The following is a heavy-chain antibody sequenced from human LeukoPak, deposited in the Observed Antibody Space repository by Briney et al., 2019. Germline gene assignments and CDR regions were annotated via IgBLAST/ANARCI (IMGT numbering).Heavy chain of an antibody. V-gene: IGHV3-23*01. CDR2: ISGSGGST. D-gene: IGHD4-17*01. CDR3: AKDPRMTTVTTGFFDY. Sequence: GGSLRLSCAASEFTFSTYAMSWARQAPGKGLEWVSTISGSGGSTYYADSVKGRFTISRDNSKNTLYLQMNSLRAEDTALYYCAKDPRMTTVTTGFFDYWGRGTLVTVSS. CDR1: EFTFSTYA. J-gene: IGHJ4*02.